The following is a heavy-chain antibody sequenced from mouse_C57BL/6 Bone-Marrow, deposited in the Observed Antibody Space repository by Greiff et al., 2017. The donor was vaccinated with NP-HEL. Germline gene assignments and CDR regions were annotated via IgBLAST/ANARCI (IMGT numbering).Heavy chain of an antibody. D-gene: IGHD1-1*01. CDR3: ARGPFYGSSYKLGYFDY. CDR1: GYTFTGYW. Sequence: QVQLKQSGAELMKPGASVKLSCKATGYTFTGYWIEWVKQRPGHGLEWIGEILPGSGSTNYNEKFKGKATFTADTSSNTAYMQLSSLTTEDSAIYYCARGPFYGSSYKLGYFDYWGQGTTLTVSS. V-gene: IGHV1-9*01. CDR2: ILPGSGST. J-gene: IGHJ2*01.